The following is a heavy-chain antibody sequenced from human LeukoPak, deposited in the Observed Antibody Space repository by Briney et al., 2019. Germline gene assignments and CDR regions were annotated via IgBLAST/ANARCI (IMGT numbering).Heavy chain of an antibody. CDR2: IYYSGST. Sequence: SETLSLTCSVSGDSISYFYWSWIRQPPGKGLEWIGYIYYSGSTNYNPSLKSRVTISVHTSKNQFSLKLSSVTAADTAVYYCARLTGYSSESWFDPWGQGTLVTVSS. CDR3: ARLTGYSSESWFDP. D-gene: IGHD3-9*01. V-gene: IGHV4-59*01. J-gene: IGHJ5*02. CDR1: GDSISYFY.